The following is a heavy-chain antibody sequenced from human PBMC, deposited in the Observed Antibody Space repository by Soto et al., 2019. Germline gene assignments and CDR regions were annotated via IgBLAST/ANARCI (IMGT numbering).Heavy chain of an antibody. J-gene: IGHJ4*02. V-gene: IGHV1-18*01. CDR1: GYTFTTYG. Sequence: VQLVQSGAEVKKPGASVKVSCKASGYTFTTYGISWVRQAPGQGLEWMGWISANSGNTEYAQKFQGRVTMTTDTSAITAYMELRSLKSDDTAVYYCARAYCSGGSCYLDYWGQGTLVTVSS. D-gene: IGHD2-15*01. CDR3: ARAYCSGGSCYLDY. CDR2: ISANSGNT.